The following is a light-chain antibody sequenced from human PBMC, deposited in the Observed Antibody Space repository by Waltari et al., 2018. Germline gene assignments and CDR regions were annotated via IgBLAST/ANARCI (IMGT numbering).Light chain of an antibody. CDR1: QDIGGY. Sequence: DIQLPQSPSSLAASVGDRVTLTCRASQDIGGYLNWYQQQPGKAPKLLIYKTSILNTGVPSRFSGGSSRIDYTLTITNLQPEDIATYYCQYFDNLPMFTFGPGTKVEIK. J-gene: IGKJ2*01. CDR3: QYFDNLPMFT. V-gene: IGKV1-33*01. CDR2: KTS.